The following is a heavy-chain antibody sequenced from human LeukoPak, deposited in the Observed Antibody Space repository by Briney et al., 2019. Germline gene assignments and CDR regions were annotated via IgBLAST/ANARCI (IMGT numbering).Heavy chain of an antibody. CDR1: GFTFSSYC. CDR3: AREAGDYGNWFDP. Sequence: GGSLRLSCAASGFTFSSYCMHWVRQAPGKGLVWVSRINSDGSSTSYADSVKGRFTISRDNAKNTLYLQMNSLRAEDTAVYYCAREAGDYGNWFDPWGQGTLVTVSS. D-gene: IGHD4-17*01. J-gene: IGHJ5*02. V-gene: IGHV3-74*01. CDR2: INSDGSST.